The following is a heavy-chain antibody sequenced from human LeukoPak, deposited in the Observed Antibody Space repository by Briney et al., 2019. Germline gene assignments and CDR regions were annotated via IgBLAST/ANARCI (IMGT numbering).Heavy chain of an antibody. J-gene: IGHJ6*02. D-gene: IGHD3-10*01. CDR2: ISGSGGST. V-gene: IGHV3-23*01. CDR3: AKDPPVYYSGQRYGMDV. Sequence: PGGSLRLSCAASGFTFSSYAMSWVRQAPGKGLEWVSAISGSGGSTYYADSVKGRFTISRDNSKNTLSLQMNSLRVEDTAIYYCAKDPPVYYSGQRYGMDVWGQGTTVTVSS. CDR1: GFTFSSYA.